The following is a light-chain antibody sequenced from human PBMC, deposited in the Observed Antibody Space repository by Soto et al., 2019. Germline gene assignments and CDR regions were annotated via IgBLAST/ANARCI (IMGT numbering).Light chain of an antibody. V-gene: IGKV1-39*01. CDR1: QSISSY. CDR3: QQSYSTPP. Sequence: DIQMTQSPSSLSASVGDRVTITCRASQSISSYLNWYQQKPGKAPKLLIYAASSLQSGVPSRFSGSVSGTDFTLTISSLQPEDFAAYYCQQSYSTPPFGQGTKVEIK. CDR2: AAS. J-gene: IGKJ1*01.